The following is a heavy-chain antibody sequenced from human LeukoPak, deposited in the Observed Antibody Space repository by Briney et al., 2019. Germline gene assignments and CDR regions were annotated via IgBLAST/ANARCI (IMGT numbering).Heavy chain of an antibody. J-gene: IGHJ4*02. D-gene: IGHD2-2*01. V-gene: IGHV4-59*01. CDR3: ARAPRCSSTSCYVGVRYFDY. Sequence: SETLSLTCTVSGGSISSYYWSWIRQPPGKGLEWIGYIYYSGSTNYNPSLESRVTISVDTSKNQFSLKLSSVTAADTAVYYCARAPRCSSTSCYVGVRYFDYWGQGTLVTVSS. CDR1: GGSISSYY. CDR2: IYYSGST.